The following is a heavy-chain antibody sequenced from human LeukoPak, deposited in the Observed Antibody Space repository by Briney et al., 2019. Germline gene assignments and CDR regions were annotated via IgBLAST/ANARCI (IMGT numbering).Heavy chain of an antibody. Sequence: PSETLSLTCTVSGGSLSGYSWSWIRQPPGKGLEWIGFISYSGSTSYNPSLKSRVTISVDTSKNQFSLKLTSVTAADTAVYFCARRHPDSSGWNIDAFDIWGQGTMVTVSS. CDR1: GGSLSGYS. V-gene: IGHV4-59*08. J-gene: IGHJ3*02. D-gene: IGHD6-19*01. CDR2: ISYSGST. CDR3: ARRHPDSSGWNIDAFDI.